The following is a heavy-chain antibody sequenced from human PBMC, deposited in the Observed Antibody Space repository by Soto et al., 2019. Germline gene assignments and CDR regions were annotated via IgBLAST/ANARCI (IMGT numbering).Heavy chain of an antibody. Sequence: GGSLRLSCAASGFTFSSYGMHWVRQAPGKGLEWVAVIWYDGSNKYYADSVKGRFTISRDNSKNTLYLQMNSLRAEDTAVYYCARVTYYYDSSGYYPPDYWGQGTLVTVSS. V-gene: IGHV3-33*01. D-gene: IGHD3-22*01. CDR3: ARVTYYYDSSGYYPPDY. CDR2: IWYDGSNK. CDR1: GFTFSSYG. J-gene: IGHJ4*02.